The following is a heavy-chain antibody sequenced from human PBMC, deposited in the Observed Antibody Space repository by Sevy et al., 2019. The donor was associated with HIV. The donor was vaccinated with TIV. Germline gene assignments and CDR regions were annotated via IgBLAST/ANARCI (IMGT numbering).Heavy chain of an antibody. D-gene: IGHD2-15*01. Sequence: ASVKVSCEASGYTFSTYGINWVRQAPGQGLEWMGWINTFTGDTNYLQKLQDRVTMTKDTSTSTVYMELRSLRSDDTAVYYCGRGYCSGGRCYPGGYWGQGTLVTVSS. CDR1: GYTFSTYG. J-gene: IGHJ4*02. CDR3: GRGYCSGGRCYPGGY. CDR2: INTFTGDT. V-gene: IGHV1-18*01.